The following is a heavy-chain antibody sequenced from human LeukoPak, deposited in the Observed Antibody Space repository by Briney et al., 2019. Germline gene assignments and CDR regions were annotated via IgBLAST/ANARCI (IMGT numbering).Heavy chain of an antibody. D-gene: IGHD5-18*01. Sequence: SETPSLTCAVYGGSFSGYYWSWIRQPPGKGLEWIGEINHSGSTNYNPSLKSRVTISVDTSKNQFSLKLSSVTAADTAVYYCARVGGYSYGSIDYWGQGTLVTVSS. V-gene: IGHV4-34*01. CDR3: ARVGGYSYGSIDY. CDR1: GGSFSGYY. J-gene: IGHJ4*02. CDR2: INHSGST.